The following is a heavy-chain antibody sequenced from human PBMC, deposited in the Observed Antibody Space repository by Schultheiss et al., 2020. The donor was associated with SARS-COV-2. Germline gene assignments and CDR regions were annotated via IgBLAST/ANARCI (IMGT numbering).Heavy chain of an antibody. J-gene: IGHJ6*02. Sequence: SETLSLTCAVYGGSFSGYYWSWIRQPPGKGLEWIGYIFHTGSANYNPSLKSRVTISVDTSKNQFSLKLSSVTAADTAVYYCARGSLQLWLPIYYYYGMDVWGQGTTVTVSS. CDR2: IFHTGSA. CDR3: ARGSLQLWLPIYYYYGMDV. D-gene: IGHD5-18*01. V-gene: IGHV4-34*01. CDR1: GGSFSGYY.